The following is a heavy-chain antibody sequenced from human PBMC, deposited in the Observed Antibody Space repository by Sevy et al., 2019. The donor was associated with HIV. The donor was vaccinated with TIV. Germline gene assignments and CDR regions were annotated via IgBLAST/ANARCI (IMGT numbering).Heavy chain of an antibody. J-gene: IGHJ4*01. CDR2: IIPILGTV. CDR3: ARGGRNGWYYFDY. D-gene: IGHD6-19*01. Sequence: ASVKVSCKASGGTFSSYGISWVRQAPGQGLEWMGGIIPILGTVNYAQKFQGRVTITAAESTKTAYMELSSLRSEDTAVYYCARGGRNGWYYFDYWGHEPLVTVSS. CDR1: GGTFSSYG. V-gene: IGHV1-69*13.